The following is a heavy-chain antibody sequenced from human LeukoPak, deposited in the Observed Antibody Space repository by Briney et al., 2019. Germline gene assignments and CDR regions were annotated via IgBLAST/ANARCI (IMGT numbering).Heavy chain of an antibody. D-gene: IGHD3-10*01. J-gene: IGHJ6*04. CDR2: SSAYNGNT. CDR1: GYTFTSYG. V-gene: IGHV1-18*04. Sequence: GASVKVSCKASGYTFTSYGISWVRQAPGQGLEWMGWSSAYNGNTNYAQKLQGRVTMTTDTSTSTAYLELRSLRSDDTAVYYCAKGAMVRGVEIDYYGMDVWGKGTTVTVSS. CDR3: AKGAMVRGVEIDYYGMDV.